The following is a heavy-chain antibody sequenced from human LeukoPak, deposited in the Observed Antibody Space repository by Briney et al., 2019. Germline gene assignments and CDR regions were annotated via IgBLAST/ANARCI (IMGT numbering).Heavy chain of an antibody. CDR3: ARLRGYYDSSGYRYYFDY. D-gene: IGHD3-22*01. Sequence: ASVKVSCTASGYTFTSYGISWVRQAPGQGLEWMGWISAYNGNTNYAQKLQGRVTMTTDTSTSTAYMELRSLRSDDTAVYYCARLRGYYDSSGYRYYFDYWGQGTLVTVSS. J-gene: IGHJ4*02. V-gene: IGHV1-18*01. CDR2: ISAYNGNT. CDR1: GYTFTSYG.